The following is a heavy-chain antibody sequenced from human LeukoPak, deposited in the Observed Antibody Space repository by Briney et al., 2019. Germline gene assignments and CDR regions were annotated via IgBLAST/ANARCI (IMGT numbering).Heavy chain of an antibody. CDR1: GFPFTTYW. CDR2: IKQDGSEK. V-gene: IGHV3-7*01. Sequence: GGSLRLSCAASGFPFTTYWLAWVRQPPGKGLEWVANIKQDGSEKYYVDSVKGRFTISRDNAKNSLYLQMNSLRAEDTAVYYCARALGSGWYFDYWGQGTLVTVSS. CDR3: ARALGSGWYFDY. J-gene: IGHJ4*02. D-gene: IGHD6-19*01.